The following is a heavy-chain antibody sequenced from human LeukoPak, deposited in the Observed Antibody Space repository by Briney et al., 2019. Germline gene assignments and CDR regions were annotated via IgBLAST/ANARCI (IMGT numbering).Heavy chain of an antibody. CDR3: ARDNRWASDI. D-gene: IGHD6-13*01. V-gene: IGHV3-48*01. CDR2: ISSTSSTI. Sequence: PGGSLRLSCAAYGFTFSRHGMSWVRQVAGKGMEWVSHISSTSSTISYADSVQGRFTIARDTAKNSLYLQMNSLRVEDTGVYYCARDNRWASDIWGQGTMVTVSS. CDR1: GFTFSRHG. J-gene: IGHJ3*02.